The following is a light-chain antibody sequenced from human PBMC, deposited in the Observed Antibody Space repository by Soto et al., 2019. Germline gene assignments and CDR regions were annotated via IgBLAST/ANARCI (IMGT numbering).Light chain of an antibody. J-gene: IGKJ1*01. Sequence: ERVMTQSPATLSVSPEERATLSCRASQRVSSHLAWYQQKPGQAPRLLIYGASTRATGIPARFSGSGSGTEFTLTISSLQSEDFAVYYCQQYDYWWTFGQGTKVDIK. CDR3: QQYDYWWT. V-gene: IGKV3-15*01. CDR2: GAS. CDR1: QRVSSH.